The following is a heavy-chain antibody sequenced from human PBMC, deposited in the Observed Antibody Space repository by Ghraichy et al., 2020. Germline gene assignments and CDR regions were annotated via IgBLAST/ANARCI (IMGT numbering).Heavy chain of an antibody. CDR2: IIPIFGTA. Sequence: SVKVSCKASGGTFSSYAISWVRQAPGQGLEWMGGIIPIFGTANYAQKFQGRVTITADKSTSTAYMELSSLRSEDTAVYYCASSITIFELTYYYYYGMDVWGQGTTVTVSS. J-gene: IGHJ6*02. CDR3: ASSITIFELTYYYYYGMDV. V-gene: IGHV1-69*06. D-gene: IGHD3-3*01. CDR1: GGTFSSYA.